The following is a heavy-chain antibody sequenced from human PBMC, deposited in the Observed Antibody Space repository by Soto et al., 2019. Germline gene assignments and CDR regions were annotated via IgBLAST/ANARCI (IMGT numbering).Heavy chain of an antibody. CDR1: GFTFSSYA. J-gene: IGHJ4*02. CDR3: AIEDLERDYFNY. D-gene: IGHD1-1*01. CDR2: ISGSGGST. Sequence: EVQLLESGGGLVQPGGSLSLSCAASGFTFSSYAMSWFRQAPGKGLEWVSAISGSGGSTYYADSVKGPLTISRDNAKNTLELPMNSLRAEDRVVYYCAIEDLERDYFNYWGQGTLVTVSS. V-gene: IGHV3-23*01.